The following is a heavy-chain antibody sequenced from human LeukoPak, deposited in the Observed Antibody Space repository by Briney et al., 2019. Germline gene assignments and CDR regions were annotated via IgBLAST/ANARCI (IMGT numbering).Heavy chain of an antibody. CDR3: ARHRYCGGDCYPYYFDY. D-gene: IGHD2-21*02. J-gene: IGHJ4*02. CDR2: IYYSGST. Sequence: SETLSLTCTVSGGSISSSGYYWGWIRQPPGKGLEWIGSIYYSGSTYYNPFLKSRVTISVDTSKNQFSLKLSSVTAADTAVYYCARHRYCGGDCYPYYFDYWGQGTLVTVSS. CDR1: GGSISSSGYY. V-gene: IGHV4-39*01.